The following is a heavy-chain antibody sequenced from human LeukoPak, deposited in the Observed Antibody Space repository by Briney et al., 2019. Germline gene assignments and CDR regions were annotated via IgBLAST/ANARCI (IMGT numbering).Heavy chain of an antibody. CDR1: GFTFSDYY. CDR2: ISYTSSTV. D-gene: IGHD3-22*01. J-gene: IGHJ4*02. V-gene: IGHV3-11*01. CDR3: ARVSGYYPKKVYFDY. Sequence: GGSLRLSCAASGFTFSDYYMAYIRQAPGEGLEWVSYISYTSSTVYYADSVKGRFTISRDNAKNSLYLQMNSLRAEDTAVYYCARVSGYYPKKVYFDYWGQGTLVTVSS.